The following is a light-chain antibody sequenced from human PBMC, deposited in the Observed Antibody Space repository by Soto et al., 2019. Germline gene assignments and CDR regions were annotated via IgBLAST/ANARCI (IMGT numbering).Light chain of an antibody. J-gene: IGKJ4*01. V-gene: IGKV1-9*01. Sequence: DIQLTQSPSFLSASVGDRVIITCRASQGISSYLGWYQQKPGKAPKLLIYAASTLQSGVPSRFSGSGSGTEFTLTISSLQPEDFASYFCQQLNSYPLTFGVGTKVEIK. CDR1: QGISSY. CDR2: AAS. CDR3: QQLNSYPLT.